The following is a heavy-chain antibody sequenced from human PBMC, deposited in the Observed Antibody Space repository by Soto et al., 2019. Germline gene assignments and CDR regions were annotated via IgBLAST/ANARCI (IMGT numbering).Heavy chain of an antibody. D-gene: IGHD2-2*01. Sequence: ASVKVSCKASGYSVTSYYMHWVRQAPGQGLEWMGIINPNSGSTTYAQKFQGRVTMTRDTSTSTVYMELTSLTSGDTAVYYCARAGIAYCSSTTCYLYYYVMDVWGQGTTVTVSS. CDR3: ARAGIAYCSSTTCYLYYYVMDV. CDR2: INPNSGST. V-gene: IGHV1-46*01. CDR1: GYSVTSYY. J-gene: IGHJ6*02.